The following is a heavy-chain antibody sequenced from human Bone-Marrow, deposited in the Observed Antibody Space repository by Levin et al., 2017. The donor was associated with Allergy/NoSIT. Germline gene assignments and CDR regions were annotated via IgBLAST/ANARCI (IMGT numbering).Heavy chain of an antibody. J-gene: IGHJ4*02. V-gene: IGHV3-30*18. Sequence: GESLKISCAASGFTFSSYGMHWVRQAPGKGLEWVAVISYDGSNKYYADSVKGRFTISRDNSKNTLYLQMNSLRAEDTAVYYCAKSGGLGAALDYWGQGTLVTVSS. CDR1: GFTFSSYG. CDR2: ISYDGSNK. D-gene: IGHD6-6*01. CDR3: AKSGGLGAALDY.